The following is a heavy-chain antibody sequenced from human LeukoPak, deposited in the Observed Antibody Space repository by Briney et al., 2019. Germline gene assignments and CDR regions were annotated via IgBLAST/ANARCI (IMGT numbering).Heavy chain of an antibody. CDR1: GFTFSSYS. D-gene: IGHD7-27*01. J-gene: IGHJ4*02. Sequence: GGSLRLSCAASGFTFSSYSMNWVRQAPGKGLEWVSSISSSSSYIYYADSVKGRFIISRDNAKNSLYLQMNSLRAEDTAVYYCARGFTSGFDYWGQGTLVTVSS. CDR3: ARGFTSGFDY. V-gene: IGHV3-21*01. CDR2: ISSSSSYI.